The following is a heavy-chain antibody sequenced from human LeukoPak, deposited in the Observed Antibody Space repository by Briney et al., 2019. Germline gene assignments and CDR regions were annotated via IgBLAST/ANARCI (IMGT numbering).Heavy chain of an antibody. J-gene: IGHJ4*02. D-gene: IGHD3-22*01. CDR2: ISSSSSTI. CDR3: ARDYYPLTMIVVELYY. V-gene: IGHV3-48*01. Sequence: GGSLRLSCAASGFTFSSYSMNWVRQAPGKGLEWVSYISSSSSTIYYADSVKGRFTISRDNAKNSLYLQMNSLRAEDTAVYYCARDYYPLTMIVVELYYWGQGTLVTVSS. CDR1: GFTFSSYS.